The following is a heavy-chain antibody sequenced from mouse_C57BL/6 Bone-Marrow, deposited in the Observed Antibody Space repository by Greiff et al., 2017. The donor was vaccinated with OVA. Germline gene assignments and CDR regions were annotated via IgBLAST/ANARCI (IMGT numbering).Heavy chain of an antibody. Sequence: QVQLQQSGPELVKPGASVKISCKASGYAFSSSWMNWVKQRPGKGLEWIGRIYPGDGDTNYNGKFKGKATLTADKSSSTAYMQLSSLTSEDSAVYFCARSYGWFAYWGQGTLVTVSA. V-gene: IGHV1-82*01. D-gene: IGHD1-1*02. CDR1: GYAFSSSW. CDR2: IYPGDGDT. J-gene: IGHJ3*01. CDR3: ARSYGWFAY.